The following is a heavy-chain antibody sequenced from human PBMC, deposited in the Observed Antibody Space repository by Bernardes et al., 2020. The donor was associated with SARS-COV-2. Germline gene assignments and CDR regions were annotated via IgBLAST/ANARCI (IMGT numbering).Heavy chain of an antibody. Sequence: GGSLRLSCAASGFTFSSYGMNWVRQAPGKGLEWVSYINTGSSVMYYADSVKGRFTISRDNAQNSVSLEMDSLRVEDTAVYYCVRDDRGAAGRGDYWGQGTLVTVSS. J-gene: IGHJ4*02. CDR1: GFTFSSYG. CDR3: VRDDRGAAGRGDY. CDR2: INTGSSVM. V-gene: IGHV3-48*01. D-gene: IGHD6-13*01.